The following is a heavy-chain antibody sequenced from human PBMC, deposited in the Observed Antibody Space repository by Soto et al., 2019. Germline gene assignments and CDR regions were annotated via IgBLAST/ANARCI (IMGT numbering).Heavy chain of an antibody. J-gene: IGHJ3*02. CDR1: GVSFSGYY. CDR3: ARVLGNDAFDI. D-gene: IGHD3-3*02. CDR2: INHSGST. Sequence: SETLSLTCAVYGVSFSGYYWSWIRQPPGKGLEWIGEINHSGSTNYNPSLKSRVTISVDTSKNQFSLKLSSVTAADTAVYYCARVLGNDAFDIWGQGTVVTVSS. V-gene: IGHV4-34*01.